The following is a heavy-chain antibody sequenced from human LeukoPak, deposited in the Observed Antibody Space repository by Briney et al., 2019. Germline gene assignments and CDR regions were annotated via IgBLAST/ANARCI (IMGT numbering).Heavy chain of an antibody. CDR2: IYYSGST. V-gene: IGHV4-4*02. Sequence: SGTLSLTCAVSGGSISSSNWGSWVRQPPGKGLEWIGYIYYSGSTNYNPSLKSRVTISVDTSKNQFSLKLSSVTAADTAVYYCARETSQKGAHYMDVWGKGTTVTISS. J-gene: IGHJ6*03. CDR3: ARETSQKGAHYMDV. D-gene: IGHD3-16*01. CDR1: GGSISSSNW.